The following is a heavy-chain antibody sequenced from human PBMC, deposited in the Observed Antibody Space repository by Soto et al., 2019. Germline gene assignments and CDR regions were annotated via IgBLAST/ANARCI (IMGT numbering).Heavy chain of an antibody. Sequence: PGGSLRLSCAASGFTFSSYSMNCVRQAPGKGPEWVSFISSSSSYVYYADSVKGRFTISRDNAKNSLYLQMNSLRAEDTAVYYCERRMTIFGVGTSEMDYYYGMDVWGQGTTVTVSS. CDR3: ERRMTIFGVGTSEMDYYYGMDV. J-gene: IGHJ6*02. V-gene: IGHV3-21*01. CDR1: GFTFSSYS. CDR2: ISSSSSYV. D-gene: IGHD3-3*01.